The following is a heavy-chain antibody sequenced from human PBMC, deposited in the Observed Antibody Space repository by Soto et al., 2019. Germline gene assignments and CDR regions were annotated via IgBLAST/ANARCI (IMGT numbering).Heavy chain of an antibody. Sequence: VQLVESGGGFVQPGGSLRLSCAASGFTLHDHAMHWVRQAPGKGLEWVSGIMWNSDRIDYADSVRGRFTTSRDNAQNSLYLQMNSLRPEDTALYYCTKDTSAGGADIWGQGTMVTVS. V-gene: IGHV3-9*01. CDR3: TKDTSAGGADI. J-gene: IGHJ3*02. D-gene: IGHD2-2*01. CDR1: GFTLHDHA. CDR2: IMWNSDRI.